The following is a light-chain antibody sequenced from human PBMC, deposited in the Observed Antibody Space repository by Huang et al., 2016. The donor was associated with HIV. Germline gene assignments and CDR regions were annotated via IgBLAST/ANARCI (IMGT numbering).Light chain of an antibody. CDR1: QAIGTY. CDR3: QQSYSALIT. CDR2: VVS. V-gene: IGKV1-39*01. Sequence: IQLTQSPTSLSASVGDRVTIACRASQAIGTYLNWFQQKPGRAPKLLISVVSSLHTGSPSRFIGSGSGTEFTLTIRGLQFDDFATYCCQQSYSALITFGQGTRLEIK. J-gene: IGKJ5*01.